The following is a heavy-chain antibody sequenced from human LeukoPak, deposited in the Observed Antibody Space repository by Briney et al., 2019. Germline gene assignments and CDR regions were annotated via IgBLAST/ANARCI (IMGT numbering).Heavy chain of an antibody. Sequence: GESLKIAFKGSGYNFTNYWIGWARQMPGRGLEWMGIIYPGDSDTRYSPSFQGQVTISADKSITTAYLQWSSLKASDTAMYFCARREYSRSSYWLDPWGQGTLVTVSS. CDR3: ARREYSRSSYWLDP. D-gene: IGHD6-6*01. J-gene: IGHJ5*02. CDR2: IYPGDSDT. V-gene: IGHV5-51*01. CDR1: GYNFTNYW.